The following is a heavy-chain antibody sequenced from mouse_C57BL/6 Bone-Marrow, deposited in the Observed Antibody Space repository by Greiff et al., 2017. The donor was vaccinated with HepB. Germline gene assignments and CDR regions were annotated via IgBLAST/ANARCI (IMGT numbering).Heavy chain of an antibody. CDR3: ARSSSGSPFAY. V-gene: IGHV1-63*01. D-gene: IGHD3-2*02. CDR1: GYTFTNYW. CDR2: IYPGGGYT. J-gene: IGHJ3*01. Sequence: VKLQQSGAELVRPGTSVKMSCKASGYTFTNYWIGWAKQRPGHGLEWIGDIYPGGGYTNYNEKFKGKATLTADKSSSTAYMQFSSLTSEDSAIYYCARSSSGSPFAYWGQGTLVTVSA.